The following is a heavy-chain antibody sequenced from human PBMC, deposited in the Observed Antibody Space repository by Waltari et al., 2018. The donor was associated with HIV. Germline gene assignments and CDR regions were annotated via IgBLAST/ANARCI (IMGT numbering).Heavy chain of an antibody. V-gene: IGHV3-23*01. CDR1: GFRFSEYG. J-gene: IGHJ2*01. D-gene: IGHD6-25*01. CDR3: AARGFSR. Sequence: VPLLESGGGLVQPGGSLRLPCAASGFRFSEYGMSWVRRAPGKGPEGIAGISDSGRSTYYTDSVRGRFTISRDGSKSTVYLQMNGLRVDDTAVYYCAARGFSRWGRGTLVTVSS. CDR2: ISDSGRST.